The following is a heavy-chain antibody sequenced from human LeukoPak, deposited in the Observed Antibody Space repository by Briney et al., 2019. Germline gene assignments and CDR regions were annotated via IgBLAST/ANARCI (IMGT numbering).Heavy chain of an antibody. CDR2: IYPGDSDT. CDR3: ARTRYCSSTSCYNWFDP. D-gene: IGHD2-2*01. J-gene: IGHJ5*02. Sequence: GESLKISCKGSGYSFTSYWIGWVRQMPGKGLEWMGIIYPGDSDTRYSPSFQGQVTISADKSISTAYLQWSSLKASDTAMYYCARTRYCSSTSCYNWFDPWGQGTLVTVSS. V-gene: IGHV5-51*01. CDR1: GYSFTSYW.